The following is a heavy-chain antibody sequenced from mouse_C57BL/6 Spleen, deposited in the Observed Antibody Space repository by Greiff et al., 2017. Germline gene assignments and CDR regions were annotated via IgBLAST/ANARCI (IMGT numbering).Heavy chain of an antibody. CDR2: IHPSDSDT. CDR1: GYTFTSYW. J-gene: IGHJ2*01. CDR3: ASSYYYGSSPFDY. Sequence: QVQLQQSGAELVKPGASVKVSCKASGYTFTSYWMHWVKQRPGQGLEWIGRIHPSDSDTNYNQKFKGKATLTVDKSSSTAYMQLSSLTSEDSAVYYCASSYYYGSSPFDYWGQGTTLTVSS. D-gene: IGHD1-1*01. V-gene: IGHV1-74*01.